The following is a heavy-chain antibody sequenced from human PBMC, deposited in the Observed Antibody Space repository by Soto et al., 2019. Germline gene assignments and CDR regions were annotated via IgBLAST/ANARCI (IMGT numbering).Heavy chain of an antibody. J-gene: IGHJ5*02. CDR2: IYYDGST. CDR1: GGSISTYY. V-gene: IGHV4-59*01. Sequence: HVQLQESGPGLVKPSEILSLTCTVSGGSISTYYWSWIRQPRGKGLEWIGYIYYDGSTSYNPSLRSRVTTSVDTSKNQFSLILSSVTSADTAVYYCARDQLSSGLYVWFDPWGQGTLVTVSS. CDR3: ARDQLSSGLYVWFDP. D-gene: IGHD6-25*01.